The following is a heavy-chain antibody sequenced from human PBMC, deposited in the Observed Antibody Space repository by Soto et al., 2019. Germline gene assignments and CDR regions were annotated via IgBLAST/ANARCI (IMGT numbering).Heavy chain of an antibody. CDR2: ITGSSNFI. V-gene: IGHV3-21*01. CDR1: GFIFSSYS. D-gene: IGHD3-10*01. Sequence: EVQLVESGGGLVKPGGSLRLSCAASGFIFSSYSFNCFRQAPGKGLEWVSSITGSSNFIFYADSVKGRSTISRDNAKNSLCLQINSVGSEDTAVYYCSCGILWFGENLYGMDVWGQGTTLTVSS. CDR3: SCGILWFGENLYGMDV. J-gene: IGHJ6*02.